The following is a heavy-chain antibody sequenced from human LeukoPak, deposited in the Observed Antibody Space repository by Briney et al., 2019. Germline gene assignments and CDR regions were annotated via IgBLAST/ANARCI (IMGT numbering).Heavy chain of an antibody. V-gene: IGHV4-61*02. CDR3: AREITRIAALLMDV. D-gene: IGHD6-6*01. J-gene: IGHJ6*03. CDR2: IYTSGST. CDR1: GGSISSGSYY. Sequence: TSATLSLTYTVSGGSISSGSYYWSWIRQPAGKGLEWIGRIYTSGSTNYNPSLKSRVTISVDTSKNQFSLKLSSVTAADTAVYYCAREITRIAALLMDVWGKGTTVTVSS.